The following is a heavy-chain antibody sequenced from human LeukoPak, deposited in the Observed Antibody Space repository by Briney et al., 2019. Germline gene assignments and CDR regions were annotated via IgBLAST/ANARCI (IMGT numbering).Heavy chain of an antibody. V-gene: IGHV1-18*01. D-gene: IGHD2-8*01. CDR2: ISDYNRNT. CDR3: ARPLRSNDGMDV. CDR1: GYTFTNYG. J-gene: IGHJ6*02. Sequence: ASVKVSCKASGYTFTNYGINWARLAPGQGLEWMGWISDYNRNTYYAQKLQGRVTMTTDTFTSTAYMELRGLRSDDTAVYYCARPLRSNDGMDVWGQGTTVTVSS.